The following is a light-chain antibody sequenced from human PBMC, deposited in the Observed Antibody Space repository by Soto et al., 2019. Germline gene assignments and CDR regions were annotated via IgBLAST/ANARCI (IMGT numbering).Light chain of an antibody. V-gene: IGLV2-14*01. Sequence: QSALTQPASVSGSPGQSITISFTGTGSDVGLYDYVSWYQQHPGKAPQLMIYAVSNRPSGVSNRFSASKSGNTASLFISGLQAEDEADYYCSSYTSDSSYVFGSGTKVTVL. CDR2: AVS. J-gene: IGLJ1*01. CDR3: SSYTSDSSYV. CDR1: GSDVGLYDY.